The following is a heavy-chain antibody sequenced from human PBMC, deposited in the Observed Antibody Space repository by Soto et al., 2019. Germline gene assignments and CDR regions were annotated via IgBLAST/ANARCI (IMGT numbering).Heavy chain of an antibody. CDR1: GFTFSSYS. D-gene: IGHD3-3*01. CDR3: ARDDYDFWSGTSYGMDV. Sequence: EVQLVESGGGLVKPGGSLRLSCAASGFTFSSYSMNWVRQAPGKGLEWVSSISSSSSYIYYADSVKGRFTISRDNAKNSLYLQMNSLRAEDTAVYYSARDDYDFWSGTSYGMDVWGQGTTVTVSS. V-gene: IGHV3-21*01. J-gene: IGHJ6*02. CDR2: ISSSSSYI.